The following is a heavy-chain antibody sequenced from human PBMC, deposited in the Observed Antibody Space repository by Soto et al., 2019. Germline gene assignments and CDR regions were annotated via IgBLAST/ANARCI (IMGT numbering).Heavy chain of an antibody. Sequence: ASVKVSCKASGYTFTSYAMHWVRQAPGQRLEWMGWINAGNGNTKYSQKFQGRVTITRDTSASTAYMELRSLRSDDTAVYYCARDPTYYDFWSGPPRRTNWFDPWGQGPLVTVSS. D-gene: IGHD3-3*01. CDR3: ARDPTYYDFWSGPPRRTNWFDP. V-gene: IGHV1-3*01. CDR2: INAGNGNT. J-gene: IGHJ5*02. CDR1: GYTFTSYA.